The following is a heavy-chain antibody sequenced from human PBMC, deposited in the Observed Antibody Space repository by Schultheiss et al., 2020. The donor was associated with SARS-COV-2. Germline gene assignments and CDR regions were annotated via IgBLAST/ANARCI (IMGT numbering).Heavy chain of an antibody. Sequence: GESLKISCAASGFTFSSYEMNWVRQAPGKGLEWVSYISSSGSTIYYADSVKGRFTISRDNAKNSLYLQMNSLRAEDTAVYYCARDGMVRGVRPFDYWGQGTLVTVSS. V-gene: IGHV3-48*03. D-gene: IGHD3-10*01. CDR1: GFTFSSYE. CDR3: ARDGMVRGVRPFDY. J-gene: IGHJ4*02. CDR2: ISSSGSTI.